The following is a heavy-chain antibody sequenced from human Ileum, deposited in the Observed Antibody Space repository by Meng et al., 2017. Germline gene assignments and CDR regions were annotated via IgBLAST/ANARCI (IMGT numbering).Heavy chain of an antibody. CDR2: TYYTSKWNN. J-gene: IGHJ5*02. CDR3: ARGFWKSGFDS. CDR1: GDNVPRSNSA. Sequence: QVQLQQQGPGLGQHSPTLSLPRATSGDNVPRSNSAWNWIRQSPSRGLEWLGRTYYTSKWNNDYAVSVRSRITINADTSKSQSSLHLNSVTPEDTAVYYCARGFWKSGFDSWGQGTLVTASS. D-gene: IGHD3-3*01. V-gene: IGHV6-1*01.